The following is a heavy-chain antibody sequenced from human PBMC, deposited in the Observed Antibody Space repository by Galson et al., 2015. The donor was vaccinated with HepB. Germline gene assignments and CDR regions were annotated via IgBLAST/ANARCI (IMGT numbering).Heavy chain of an antibody. Sequence: SLRLSCAAPGFTFSSYTMNWVRQAPGKGLESVSYISSTGTTTYYADSAKGRFTISRDNAQNPLYLQMNSLRDEDTAVYYCARVYFGSGSSSAYWYFDLWSRGALVTVSS. J-gene: IGHJ2*01. CDR3: ARVYFGSGSSSAYWYFDL. CDR1: GFTFSSYT. V-gene: IGHV3-48*02. CDR2: ISSTGTTT. D-gene: IGHD3-10*01.